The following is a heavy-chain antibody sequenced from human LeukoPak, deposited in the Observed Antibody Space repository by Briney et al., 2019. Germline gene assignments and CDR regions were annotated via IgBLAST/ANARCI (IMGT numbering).Heavy chain of an antibody. J-gene: IGHJ4*02. CDR1: GFTFSSYY. D-gene: IGHD1-20*01. V-gene: IGHV3-7*01. Sequence: GGSLRLSCAGSGFTFSSYYMTWVRQPPGKGLEWVANIKPDGSEKYYVDSVKGRFTISRDNAKNSLYFQMNSLRDDDTAVYYCASGGYNWNRLDYWGQGILVAVSS. CDR3: ASGGYNWNRLDY. CDR2: IKPDGSEK.